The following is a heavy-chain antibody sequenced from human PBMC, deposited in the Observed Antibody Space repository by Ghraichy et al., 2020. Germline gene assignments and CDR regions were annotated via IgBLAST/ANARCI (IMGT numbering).Heavy chain of an antibody. J-gene: IGHJ4*02. D-gene: IGHD1-20*01. CDR3: ARGGVTSDY. V-gene: IGHV4-34*01. CDR1: GGSFSGYY. CDR2: INHSGST. Sequence: SQTLSLTCAVYGGSFSGYYWSWIRQPPGKGLEWIGEINHSGSTNYNPSLKSRVTISVDTSKNQFSLKLSSVTAADTAVYYCARGGVTSDYWGQGTLVTVSA.